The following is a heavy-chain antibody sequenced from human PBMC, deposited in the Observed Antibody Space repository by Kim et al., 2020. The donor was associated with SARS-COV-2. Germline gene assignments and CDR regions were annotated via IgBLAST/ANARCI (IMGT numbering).Heavy chain of an antibody. V-gene: IGHV1-8*01. CDR2: MNPNSGNT. CDR3: ARTLLWFGELTYYYYGMDV. D-gene: IGHD3-10*01. CDR1: GYTFTSYD. J-gene: IGHJ6*02. Sequence: ASVKVSCKASGYTFTSYDINWVRQATGQGLEWMGWMNPNSGNTGYAQKFQGRVTMTRNTSISTAYMELSSLRSEDTAVYYCARTLLWFGELTYYYYGMDVWGQGTTVTVSS.